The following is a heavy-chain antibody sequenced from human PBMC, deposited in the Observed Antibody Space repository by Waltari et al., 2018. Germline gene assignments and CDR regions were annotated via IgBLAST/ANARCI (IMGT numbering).Heavy chain of an antibody. CDR3: AIYIGASLGTAAFDV. CDR2: MSYSGAT. CDR1: GVSIPTTPRD. D-gene: IGHD5-12*01. Sequence: QLPLQESGPGLVKPSESLSLTCSAPGVSIPTTPRDWGWLRRPPGQGLEWIATMSYSGATYSSPALKSRVTISRDTSKNQLSLTLDSVTATDAAVYYYAIYIGASLGTAAFDVWGQGTMVTVSS. V-gene: IGHV4-39*01. J-gene: IGHJ3*01.